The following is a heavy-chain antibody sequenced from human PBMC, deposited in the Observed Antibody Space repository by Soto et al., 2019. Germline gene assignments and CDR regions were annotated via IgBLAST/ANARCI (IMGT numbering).Heavy chain of an antibody. J-gene: IGHJ6*02. CDR3: ARGAAIADSMDV. D-gene: IGHD2-21*01. CDR1: GGTFSSYA. V-gene: IGHV1-69*01. Sequence: QVQLVQSGAEVKKPGASVKVSCKASGGTFSSYAISRVRQAPGQGLAWMGGIIPIFGTANYAQKFQGRVTITADDSTSTAYMALSSLRSEDTAVYYFARGAAIADSMDVWGQGTTVTVSS. CDR2: IIPIFGTA.